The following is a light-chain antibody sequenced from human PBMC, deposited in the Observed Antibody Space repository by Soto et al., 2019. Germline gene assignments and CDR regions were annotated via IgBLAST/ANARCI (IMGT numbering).Light chain of an antibody. CDR1: QGIRND. Sequence: DIQMTQSPSSLSASVGDRVTITCRASQGIRNDLAWYQQIPGKAPKRLIYAASSLQSGVPSRFSGTGSGTEFTLTISSLQPKDFATYYCVNHYIYQINFGQGTRLEIK. J-gene: IGKJ5*01. CDR2: AAS. V-gene: IGKV1-17*01. CDR3: VNHYIYQIN.